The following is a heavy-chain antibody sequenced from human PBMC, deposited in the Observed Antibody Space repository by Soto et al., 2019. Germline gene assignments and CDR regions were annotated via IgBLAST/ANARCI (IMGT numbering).Heavy chain of an antibody. CDR1: GFTYSSYA. Sequence: EVQLLESGGGLVQPGGSLRLSCAASGFTYSSYAMSWVRQAPGKGLEWVSVISDSGSSKYYADSVKGRFTISRDNSKNTLYLKMNTLRAEDTAVYYCAKASSANSYDAVAVWGQGTLDIVSS. J-gene: IGHJ4*02. D-gene: IGHD2-2*01. CDR3: AKASSANSYDAVAV. V-gene: IGHV3-23*01. CDR2: ISDSGSSK.